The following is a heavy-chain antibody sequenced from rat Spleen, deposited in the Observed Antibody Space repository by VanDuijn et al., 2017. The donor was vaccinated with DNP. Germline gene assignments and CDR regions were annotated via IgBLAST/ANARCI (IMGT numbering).Heavy chain of an antibody. D-gene: IGHD1-2*01. CDR3: ATQDYSSFTPFAY. Sequence: EVQLVQSGGGLVQPGRSLKLSCAASGFIFGDYAMAWVRRSPERGLEWVSMIVYDGSSTYYRDSVKGRFTISRDNAKSTLYLQMDTLRSEDTATYYCATQDYSSFTPFAYWGQGTLVTVSS. V-gene: IGHV5S10*01. CDR1: GFIFGDYA. CDR2: IVYDGSST. J-gene: IGHJ3*01.